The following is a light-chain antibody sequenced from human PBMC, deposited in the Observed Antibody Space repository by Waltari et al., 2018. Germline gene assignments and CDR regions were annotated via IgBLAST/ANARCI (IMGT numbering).Light chain of an antibody. Sequence: EVVMTQSPATLSVSPGERATLPCRASQSVNGDLAWYQQRPGQAPRLLIHDASTRATGIPVRFGVSGSGTEFTLTISSLQSEDSAIYCCQQYNNWPPTFGGGTKVEIK. J-gene: IGKJ4*01. CDR2: DAS. CDR1: QSVNGD. V-gene: IGKV3-15*01. CDR3: QQYNNWPPT.